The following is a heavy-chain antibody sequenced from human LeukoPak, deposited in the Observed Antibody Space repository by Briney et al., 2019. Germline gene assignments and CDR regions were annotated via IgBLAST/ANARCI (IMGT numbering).Heavy chain of an antibody. V-gene: IGHV3-74*01. D-gene: IGHD6-6*01. CDR1: GFVVSSNY. CDR3: ARGPNSNWSGLDF. Sequence: GGSLRLSCAASGFVVSSNYMNWVRQAPGKGLVWVSRISPTGSTTSYADSVKGRFTVSRDNAKNTLYLQVNNLRAEDTAVYYCARGPNSNWSGLDFWGQGTLLTVSS. CDR2: ISPTGSTT. J-gene: IGHJ4*02.